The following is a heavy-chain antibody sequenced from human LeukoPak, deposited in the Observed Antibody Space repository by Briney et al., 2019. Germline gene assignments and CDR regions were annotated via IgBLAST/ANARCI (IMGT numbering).Heavy chain of an antibody. CDR3: AKGRGPVGATDFDY. D-gene: IGHD1-26*01. CDR2: ITGSVGTP. J-gene: IGHJ4*02. Sequence: GGSLRLSCAASGFHFSRYAMSWVRPAPGKGLEWVSAITGSVGTPYSADSVKGRFTISKDNSKNTLYLQMNSLRGEDTAVYYCAKGRGPVGATDFDYWGQGTLVTVSS. CDR1: GFHFSRYA. V-gene: IGHV3-23*01.